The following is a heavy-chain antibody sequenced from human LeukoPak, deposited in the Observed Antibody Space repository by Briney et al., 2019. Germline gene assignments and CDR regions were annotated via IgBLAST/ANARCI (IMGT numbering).Heavy chain of an antibody. CDR1: GGSISSYY. D-gene: IGHD1-1*01. Sequence: SETLSLTCTVSGGSISSYYWSWTRQPPGKGLEWIGYIYYSGSTNYNPSLKSRVTISVDTSKNQFSLKLSSVTAADTAVYYCASHRTVNWYFDLWGRGTLVTVSS. J-gene: IGHJ2*01. V-gene: IGHV4-59*08. CDR3: ASHRTVNWYFDL. CDR2: IYYSGST.